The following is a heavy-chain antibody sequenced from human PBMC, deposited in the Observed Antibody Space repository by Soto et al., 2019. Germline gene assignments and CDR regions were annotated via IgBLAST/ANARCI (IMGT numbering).Heavy chain of an antibody. CDR2: IGTAGQT. CDR1: GFTFSSYD. D-gene: IGHD3-10*01. V-gene: IGHV3-13*01. J-gene: IGHJ5*02. Sequence: EVQLVESGGGVVQPGGSLRLSCTASGFTFSSYDMHWGRQATRKGLEWVSGIGTAGQTFYPDSVKGRFTISRENAKNSLYLQMNSLRAGDTAVYYCARAKVRAAGGTVWFDPWGQGTLVTVSS. CDR3: ARAKVRAAGGTVWFDP.